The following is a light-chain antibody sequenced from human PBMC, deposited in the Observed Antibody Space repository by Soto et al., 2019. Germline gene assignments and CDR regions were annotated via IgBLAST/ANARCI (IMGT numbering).Light chain of an antibody. CDR2: GNS. Sequence: QSVLTQPPSVSGAPGQRVTISCTGSSSNIGAGYDVHWYQQLPGTAPKLLIYGNSNRPSGVPDRFSGSKSGTSASLAITGLQAEDEADYYCQSYDISLSRTMIFGGGTKVTVL. CDR3: QSYDISLSRTMI. V-gene: IGLV1-40*01. CDR1: SSNIGAGYD. J-gene: IGLJ2*01.